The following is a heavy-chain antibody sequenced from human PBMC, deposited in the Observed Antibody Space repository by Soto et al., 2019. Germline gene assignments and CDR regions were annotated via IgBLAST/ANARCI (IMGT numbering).Heavy chain of an antibody. CDR2: ISSSSSYI. Sequence: PGGSLRLSCAASGFTFSSYSMNWVRQAPGKGLEWVSSISSSSSYIYYADSVKGRFTISRDNAKNSLYLQMNSLRAEDTAVYYCARSNDILTGYYPHFDYWGQGTLVTVSS. CDR3: ARSNDILTGYYPHFDY. V-gene: IGHV3-21*01. D-gene: IGHD3-9*01. CDR1: GFTFSSYS. J-gene: IGHJ4*02.